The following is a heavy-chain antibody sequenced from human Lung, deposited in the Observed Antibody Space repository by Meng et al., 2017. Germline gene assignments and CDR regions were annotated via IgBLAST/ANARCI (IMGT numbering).Heavy chain of an antibody. Sequence: QVPIHGWGGGIWGPWETLYLPCVVLGGSFRDYHQSWIRQPPGKGLEWIGEINHSGSPNYPPCLESRDTIAVDTPQNNLSLKLSSVSAAHSAVYDRARGPMTMAHDFDYRGQGTLVTVSS. CDR2: INHSGSP. CDR1: GGSFRDYH. V-gene: IGHV4-34*01. J-gene: IGHJ4*02. CDR3: ARGPMTMAHDFDY. D-gene: IGHD5-24*01.